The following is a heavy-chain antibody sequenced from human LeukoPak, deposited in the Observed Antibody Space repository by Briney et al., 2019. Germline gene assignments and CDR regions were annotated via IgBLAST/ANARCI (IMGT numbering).Heavy chain of an antibody. D-gene: IGHD3-22*01. CDR1: GFTFSRYS. CDR2: ISRSSSYI. CDR3: ARYYYDWSGYYDY. Sequence: GGPLRLSCAASGFTFSRYSMNWVRQSPGKGLEWVSSISRSSSYIYYAHSVKARFTISRDNAKNSLYLQMNTQRAEDTAVYYCARYYYDWSGYYDYWGQGTLVTVYS. V-gene: IGHV3-21*01. J-gene: IGHJ4*02.